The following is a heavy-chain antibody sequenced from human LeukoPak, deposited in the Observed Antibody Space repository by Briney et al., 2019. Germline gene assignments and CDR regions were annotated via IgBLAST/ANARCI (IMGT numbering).Heavy chain of an antibody. CDR2: IIPIFGTA. D-gene: IGHD3-10*01. V-gene: IGHV1-69*05. CDR1: GYTFTGYY. CDR3: ARAPLYARVRGVIINVFDY. J-gene: IGHJ4*02. Sequence: GASVKVSCKGSGYTFTGYYMHGVRQAPGQGLEWMGGIIPIFGTANYAQTFQGRVAITTDNSTSTPYMELSSLRSEDTAVYYCARAPLYARVRGVIINVFDYWGQGTLVTVSS.